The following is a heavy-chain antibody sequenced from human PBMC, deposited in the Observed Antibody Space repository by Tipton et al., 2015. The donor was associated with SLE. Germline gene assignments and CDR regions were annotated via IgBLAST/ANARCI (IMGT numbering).Heavy chain of an antibody. D-gene: IGHD3-22*01. CDR3: ARVGPTDYYDSSGYYYD. Sequence: LSLTCATSGFTFDDYAMHWVRQAPGKGLEWVSGVSWNSGIIGYADSVKGRFTISRDNAKNTLYLQMNSLRAEDTAVYYCARVGPTDYYDSSGYYYDWGQGTLVTVSS. V-gene: IGHV3-9*01. CDR2: VSWNSGII. CDR1: GFTFDDYA. J-gene: IGHJ4*02.